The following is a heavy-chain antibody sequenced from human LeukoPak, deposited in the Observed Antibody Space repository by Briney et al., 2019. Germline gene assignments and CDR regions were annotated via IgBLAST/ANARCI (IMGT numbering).Heavy chain of an antibody. Sequence: GGSLRLSCAASGFTFSSYDMHWVRQGTGKGLEWVSAIGTAGDTYYPGSVKGRFTTSREDAKNSLYLQMNSLRVGDTAVYYCARGRGWGTFDIWGQGTMVTVSS. CDR2: IGTAGDT. CDR3: ARGRGWGTFDI. V-gene: IGHV3-13*04. J-gene: IGHJ3*02. D-gene: IGHD3-10*01. CDR1: GFTFSSYD.